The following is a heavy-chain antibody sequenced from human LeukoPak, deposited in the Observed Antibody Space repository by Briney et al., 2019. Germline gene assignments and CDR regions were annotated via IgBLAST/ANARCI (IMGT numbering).Heavy chain of an antibody. D-gene: IGHD5-18*01. V-gene: IGHV1-2*04. J-gene: IGHJ4*02. CDR3: ARARSYGWMPSFDY. Sequence: ASVKVSCKASGYTFTGYYMHWVRQAPGQGLEWMGWINPNSGGTNYAQKFQGWVTMTRDTSISTAYMELSRLRSDDTAVYYCARARSYGWMPSFDYWGQGTLVTVFS. CDR2: INPNSGGT. CDR1: GYTFTGYY.